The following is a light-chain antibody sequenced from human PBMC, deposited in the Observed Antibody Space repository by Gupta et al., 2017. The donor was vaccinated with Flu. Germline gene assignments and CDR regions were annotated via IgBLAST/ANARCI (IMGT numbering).Light chain of an antibody. CDR3: QQRVSRPPVT. V-gene: IGKV3-11*01. Sequence: VLTQSPDTLSLSPGERATLSCSDSQTVSTYLAWYPHKAGQAPRLLIYDATNRAPGIPARFSGSGSGTDFTLTLSSLEPEDFAVYYCQQRVSRPPVTFGQGTRLEIK. CDR1: QTVSTY. CDR2: DAT. J-gene: IGKJ5*01.